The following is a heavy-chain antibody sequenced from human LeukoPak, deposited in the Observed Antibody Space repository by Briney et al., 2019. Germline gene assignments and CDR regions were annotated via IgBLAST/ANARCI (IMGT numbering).Heavy chain of an antibody. CDR2: ISYDGSNK. J-gene: IGHJ4*02. CDR3: AKVGDSSGYYHFDY. V-gene: IGHV3-30*18. Sequence: PGGSLRLSCAASGFTFSSYGMHWVRQAPCKGLEWVAVISYDGSNKYYADSVTGRFTISRDNSKNTLYLQMNSLRAEDTAVYYCAKVGDSSGYYHFDYWGQGTLVTVSS. D-gene: IGHD3-22*01. CDR1: GFTFSSYG.